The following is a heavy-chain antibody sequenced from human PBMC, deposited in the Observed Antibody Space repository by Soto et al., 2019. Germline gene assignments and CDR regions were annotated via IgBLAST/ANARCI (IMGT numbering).Heavy chain of an antibody. CDR3: VVATADAFDF. Sequence: ASVKGSCTASEYTFTTDDINWLRQAPGQGLEWMGWMNPTSGNTGYAQKFQGRVTMTRDTSISTAYMELSSLRSEDTAVYYCVVATADAFDFWGQGTMVTVSS. CDR1: EYTFTTDD. J-gene: IGHJ3*01. V-gene: IGHV1-8*01. D-gene: IGHD5-12*01. CDR2: MNPTSGNT.